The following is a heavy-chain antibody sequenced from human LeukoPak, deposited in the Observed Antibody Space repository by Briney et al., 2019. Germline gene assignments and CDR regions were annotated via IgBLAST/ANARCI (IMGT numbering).Heavy chain of an antibody. CDR1: GFTFSSST. D-gene: IGHD3-22*01. CDR3: ARARGRGDSDSSGY. CDR2: ISSRSTYI. J-gene: IGHJ4*02. Sequence: GGSLRLSCEDSGFTFSSSTMNWVRQAPGKGLEWVSSISSRSTYIYYADSVKGRFTISRDNAKNTLYLQMNSLRAEDTAVYYCARARGRGDSDSSGYWGQGTLVTVSS. V-gene: IGHV3-21*01.